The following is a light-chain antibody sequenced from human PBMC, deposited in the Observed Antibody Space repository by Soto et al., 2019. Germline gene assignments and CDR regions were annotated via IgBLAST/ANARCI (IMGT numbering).Light chain of an antibody. J-gene: IGKJ1*01. CDR3: QQYGSSSCT. V-gene: IGKV3-20*01. Sequence: EVVLTQSPGTLSLSPGERATLSCRASQSVSSSYLASYQQKPGQAPRLLIYGTSSRATGIPDRFSGSGSGTDFTLTISRLEPEDFAVYYCQQYGSSSCTFGQGTKVEIK. CDR2: GTS. CDR1: QSVSSSY.